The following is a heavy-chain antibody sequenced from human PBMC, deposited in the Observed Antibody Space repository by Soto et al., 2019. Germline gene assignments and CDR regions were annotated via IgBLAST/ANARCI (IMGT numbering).Heavy chain of an antibody. V-gene: IGHV3-33*01. Sequence: QPGGTLRLSCAASGFTFSSYCMHWVRQAPGKGLEWVAVIWYDGSNKYYADSVKGRFTISRDNSKNTLYPQMDSLRAEDTAVYYCARDPYSYDSSGYYYYYWGQGALVTVSS. CDR3: ARDPYSYDSSGYYYYY. D-gene: IGHD3-22*01. CDR2: IWYDGSNK. J-gene: IGHJ4*02. CDR1: GFTFSSYC.